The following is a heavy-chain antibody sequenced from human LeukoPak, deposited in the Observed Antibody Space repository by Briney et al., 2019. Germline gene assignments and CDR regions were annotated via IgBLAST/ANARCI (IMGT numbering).Heavy chain of an antibody. Sequence: ASVKVSCKASGYSFTDHSMHWVRQGPGQGLEWMGWTNPKNGGTNYAQNFQGRVTMTRDTSISTVYMEVSWLRSDDTAVYYCAMILYATGSPTYYLDYWGQGTLVTVSP. J-gene: IGHJ4*02. CDR2: TNPKNGGT. V-gene: IGHV1-2*02. D-gene: IGHD2-8*01. CDR3: AMILYATGSPTYYLDY. CDR1: GYSFTDHS.